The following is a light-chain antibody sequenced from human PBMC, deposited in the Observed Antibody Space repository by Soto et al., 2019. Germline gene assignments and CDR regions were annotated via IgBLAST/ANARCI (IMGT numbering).Light chain of an antibody. Sequence: QSALTQPPSASGSPGQSVTISCTGTSSDVGAYKYVSWYQQYPGKAPKLMIYEVSKRPSGVPDRFSGSKSGNTASLTVSGIQAEDEADYYCTSYVGIGIWVFGGGTKLTVL. CDR3: TSYVGIGIWV. CDR2: EVS. V-gene: IGLV2-8*01. J-gene: IGLJ3*02. CDR1: SSDVGAYKY.